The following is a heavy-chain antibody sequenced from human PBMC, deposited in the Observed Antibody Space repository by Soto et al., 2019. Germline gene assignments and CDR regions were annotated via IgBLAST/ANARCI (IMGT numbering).Heavy chain of an antibody. CDR1: GFTFSSYA. J-gene: IGHJ3*02. CDR2: ISGSGGST. D-gene: IGHD2-15*01. V-gene: IGHV3-23*01. CDR3: AKGYCSGGSCYSIDAFDI. Sequence: GGSLRLSYAASGFTFSSYAMSWVRQAPGKGLEWVSAISGSGGSTYYADSVKGRFTISRDNSKNTLYLQMNSLRAEDTAVYYCAKGYCSGGSCYSIDAFDIWGQGTMVTVSS.